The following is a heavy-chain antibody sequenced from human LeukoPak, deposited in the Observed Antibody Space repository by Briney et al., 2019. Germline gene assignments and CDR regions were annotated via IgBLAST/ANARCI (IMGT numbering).Heavy chain of an antibody. CDR2: IYYSGST. CDR1: GGSISSYY. CDR3: ARNGVAAARYFDL. J-gene: IGHJ2*01. D-gene: IGHD6-13*01. Sequence: SSETLSLTCTVSGGSISSYYWSWIRQPPGKGLEWIGYIYYSGSTNYNPSLKSRVTISVDTSKNQFSLKLSSVTAADTAVYYCARNGVAAARYFDLWGRGTLVTVSS. V-gene: IGHV4-59*01.